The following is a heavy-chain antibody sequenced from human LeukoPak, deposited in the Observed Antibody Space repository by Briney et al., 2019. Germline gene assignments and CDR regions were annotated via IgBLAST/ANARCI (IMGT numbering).Heavy chain of an antibody. D-gene: IGHD3-10*01. CDR3: ARDYYGSGSYYFGY. Sequence: KPSETLSLTCAVYGGSFSSSNWWSWVRQPPGKGLEWIGEIYHSGSTNYNPSLKSRVTISVDKSKNQFSLKLSSVTAADTAVYYCARDYYGSGSYYFGYWGQGTLVTVSS. V-gene: IGHV4-4*02. J-gene: IGHJ4*02. CDR1: GGSFSSSNW. CDR2: IYHSGST.